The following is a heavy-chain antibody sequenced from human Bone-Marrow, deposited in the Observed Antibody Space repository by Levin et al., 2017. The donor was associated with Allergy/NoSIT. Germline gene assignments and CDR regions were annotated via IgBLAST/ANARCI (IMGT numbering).Heavy chain of an antibody. J-gene: IGHJ4*02. CDR2: ISNDGSNE. CDR3: AKSYCSDTSCSIDY. Sequence: GGSLRLSCAASGFAFRTYGMHWVRQAPGKGLEWLGIISNDGSNEYYADSVKGRFTISRDNSKNTLYLLMDSLSRDDTAVYYCAKSYCSDTSCSIDYWGQGTLVTVSS. V-gene: IGHV3-30*18. CDR1: GFAFRTYG. D-gene: IGHD2-2*01.